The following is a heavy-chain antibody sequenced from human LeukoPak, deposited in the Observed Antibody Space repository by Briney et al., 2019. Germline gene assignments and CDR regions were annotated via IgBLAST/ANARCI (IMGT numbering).Heavy chain of an antibody. CDR2: ISGSGGST. Sequence: GGSLRLSCAASGFTFSSYGMSWVRQAPGKGLEWVSAISGSGGSTYYADSVKGRFTISRDNSKNTLYLQMNSLRSEDAAVYYCARGARGYSYGYHYYYYTDVWGKGTTVTISS. CDR3: ARGARGYSYGYHYYYYTDV. J-gene: IGHJ6*03. CDR1: GFTFSSYG. D-gene: IGHD5-18*01. V-gene: IGHV3-23*01.